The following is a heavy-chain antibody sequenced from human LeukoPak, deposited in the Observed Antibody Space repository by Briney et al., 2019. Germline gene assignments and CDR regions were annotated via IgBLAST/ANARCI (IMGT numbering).Heavy chain of an antibody. CDR1: GFTFSSYA. V-gene: IGHV3-30*04. CDR2: ISYDGSNK. CDR3: AGDYYGSGRHDY. J-gene: IGHJ4*02. D-gene: IGHD3-10*01. Sequence: GRSLRLSCAASGFTFSSYAMHWVRQAPGKGLEWVAVISYDGSNKYYADSVKGRFTISRDNSKNTLYLQMNSLRAEDTAVYYCAGDYYGSGRHDYWGQGTLVTVSS.